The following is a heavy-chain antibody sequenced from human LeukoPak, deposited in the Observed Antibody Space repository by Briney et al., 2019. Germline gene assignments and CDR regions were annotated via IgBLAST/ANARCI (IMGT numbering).Heavy chain of an antibody. CDR1: GVTFSTYW. CDR3: ASPGSAGGRWDFDY. Sequence: GGSLRLSCAASGVTFSTYWTSWVRQAPGKGLEWVANIKQDGSEKYYVDSVKGRFTISRDNAKNSLYLQMNSLRAEDTAVYYCASPGSAGGRWDFDYWGQGTLVTVSS. D-gene: IGHD4-23*01. V-gene: IGHV3-7*01. J-gene: IGHJ4*02. CDR2: IKQDGSEK.